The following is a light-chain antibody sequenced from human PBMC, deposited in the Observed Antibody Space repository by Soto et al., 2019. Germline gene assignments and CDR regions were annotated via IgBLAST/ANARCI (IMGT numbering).Light chain of an antibody. CDR2: DSF. CDR1: QSVSNK. Sequence: IVLTQSPATLSSTPGERATLSCRASQSVSNKLVWYQQKPGQSPRLLIYDSFNRATGVPARFSGSGSGTDFTLTISSLEPEDFAVYYCQQRANWPLTFGGGTKVEIK. CDR3: QQRANWPLT. J-gene: IGKJ4*01. V-gene: IGKV3-11*01.